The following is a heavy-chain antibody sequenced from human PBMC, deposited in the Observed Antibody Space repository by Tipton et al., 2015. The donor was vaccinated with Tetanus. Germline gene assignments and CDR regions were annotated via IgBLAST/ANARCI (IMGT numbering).Heavy chain of an antibody. CDR2: INPDGRRT. Sequence: SLRLSCAASGFTFSSYAMHWVRQTPGKGLLWISRINPDGRRTNYADSVKGRFTISRDNAKNTVYLQMNSLRAEDTAVYFCARRSLTNYGLDVWGQGTPVTVSS. D-gene: IGHD1-1*01. CDR3: ARRSLTNYGLDV. CDR1: GFTFSSYA. J-gene: IGHJ6*02. V-gene: IGHV3-74*01.